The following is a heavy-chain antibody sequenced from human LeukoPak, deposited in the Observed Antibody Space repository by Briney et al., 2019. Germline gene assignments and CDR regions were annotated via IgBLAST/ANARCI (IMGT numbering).Heavy chain of an antibody. CDR3: ARRVYDFWSGGGWFDP. D-gene: IGHD3-3*01. V-gene: IGHV5-51*01. CDR1: GYSFTSYW. CDR2: IYPGDSDT. J-gene: IGHJ5*02. Sequence: GESLKLSCKGSGYSFTSYWIGWVRQMPGKGLEWMGIIYPGDSDTRYSPSFQGQVTISADKSISTAYLQWSSLKASDTAMYYCARRVYDFWSGGGWFDPWGQGTMVTVSS.